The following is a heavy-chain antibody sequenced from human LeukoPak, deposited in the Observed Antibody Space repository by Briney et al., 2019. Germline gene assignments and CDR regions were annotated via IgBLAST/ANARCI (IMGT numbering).Heavy chain of an antibody. V-gene: IGHV1-2*06. CDR3: ARGGIGYSYGHYYFDY. CDR2: INPNSGGT. Sequence: GASVKVSCKASGYTFTGYYMHWVRQAPGQGLEWMGRINPNSGGTNYAQKFQGRATMTRDTSISTAYMELSRLRSDDTAVYYCARGGIGYSYGHYYFDYWGQGTLVTVSS. D-gene: IGHD5-18*01. J-gene: IGHJ4*02. CDR1: GYTFTGYY.